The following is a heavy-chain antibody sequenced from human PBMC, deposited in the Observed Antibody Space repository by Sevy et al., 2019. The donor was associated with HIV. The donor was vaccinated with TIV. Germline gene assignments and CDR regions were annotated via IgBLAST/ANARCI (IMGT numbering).Heavy chain of an antibody. J-gene: IGHJ4*02. CDR3: AGENAWGRGYS. CDR2: IYYNGHI. D-gene: IGHD1-26*01. Sequence: SETLSLTCTVSGGSITNHYWNWIRQPPGKGLEWIANIYYNGHINYNPSLKNRVTLSLDTSKNQFSLSLSSVTAADTAMYYCAGENAWGRGYSWGQGTLATISS. V-gene: IGHV4-59*08. CDR1: GGSITNHY.